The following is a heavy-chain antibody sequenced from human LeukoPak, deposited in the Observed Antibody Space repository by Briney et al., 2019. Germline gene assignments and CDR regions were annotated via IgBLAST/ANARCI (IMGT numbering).Heavy chain of an antibody. CDR1: GGSISSSSYY. V-gene: IGHV4-39*07. D-gene: IGHD2-2*03. CDR3: ARWVPVSDIGYDY. J-gene: IGHJ4*02. CDR2: IYYSGST. Sequence: NSSETLSLTCTVSGGSISSSSYYWGWIRQPPGKGLEWIGSIYYSGSTNYNPSLKSRVTISVDTSKNQFSLKLSSVTAADTAVYYCARWVPVSDIGYDYWGQGTLVTVSS.